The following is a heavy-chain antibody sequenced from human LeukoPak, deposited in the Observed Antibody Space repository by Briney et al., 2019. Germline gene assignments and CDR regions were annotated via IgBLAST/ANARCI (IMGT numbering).Heavy chain of an antibody. V-gene: IGHV3-30*02. J-gene: IGHJ4*02. CDR3: AKDGGYSYGPKFDY. D-gene: IGHD5-18*01. Sequence: GGSLRLSCAASGFTFSSYGMHWVRQAPGKGLEWVAFIRYDGSNKYYADSVKGRFTISRDNSKNTLYLQMNSLRAEGTAVYYCAKDGGYSYGPKFDYWGQGTLVTVSS. CDR2: IRYDGSNK. CDR1: GFTFSSYG.